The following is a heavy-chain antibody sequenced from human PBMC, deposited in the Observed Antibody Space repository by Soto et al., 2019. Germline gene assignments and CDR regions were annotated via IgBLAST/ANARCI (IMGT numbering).Heavy chain of an antibody. V-gene: IGHV3-9*01. Sequence: PAGSLRLSCADPGFTFYNYAMHWVRQTPGNGQEVSSGIKCKSVKKRYTGTVKDRFLILIDNAENPLYLHMYRISLQDPAVNYYAQSRGLAGRPIEHWGQG. J-gene: IGHJ1*01. CDR2: IKCKSVKK. D-gene: IGHD6-6*01. CDR3: AQSRGLAGRPIEH. CDR1: GFTFYNYA.